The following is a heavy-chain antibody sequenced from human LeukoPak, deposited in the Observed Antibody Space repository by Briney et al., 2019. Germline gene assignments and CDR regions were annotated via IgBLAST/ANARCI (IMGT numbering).Heavy chain of an antibody. CDR3: AKSTGGGGHDS. D-gene: IGHD4-23*01. J-gene: IGHJ5*01. Sequence: SETLSLTCTVSGYSIGSGHYWAWIRQPPGKVLEWIGCVYHSGTYYKSSLTSRVPISMDPSKNQFSLKLTSMTAADSAFYYCAKSTGGGGHDSWGQGTLVTVSS. CDR1: GYSIGSGHY. CDR2: VYHSGT. V-gene: IGHV4-38-2*02.